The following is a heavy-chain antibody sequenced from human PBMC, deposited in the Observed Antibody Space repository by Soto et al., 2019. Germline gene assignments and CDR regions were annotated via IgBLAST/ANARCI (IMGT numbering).Heavy chain of an antibody. CDR2: IYYSGST. V-gene: IGHV4-31*03. CDR3: ARGGEDFITISTAHWYFDL. Sequence: QVQLQESGPGLVKPSQTLSLTCTVSGGSISSGGYYWSWIRQHPGKGLEWIGYIYYSGSTYYNPSLKSRATIPVDTSKNQFSLKLSSVTAADTAVYYCARGGEDFITISTAHWYFDLWGRGTLVTVSS. D-gene: IGHD3-9*01. J-gene: IGHJ2*01. CDR1: GGSISSGGYY.